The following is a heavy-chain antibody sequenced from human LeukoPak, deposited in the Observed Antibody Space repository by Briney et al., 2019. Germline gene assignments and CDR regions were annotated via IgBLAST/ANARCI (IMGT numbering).Heavy chain of an antibody. V-gene: IGHV4-4*02. Sequence: SGTLSLTCAASGGSISSSNWWSWVRQPPGKGLEWIGEIYHSGSTNYNPSLKSRVTISVDKSKNQFSLKLSSVTAADTAVYYCARAPGYSGYGFFDYWGQGTLVTVSS. CDR3: ARAPGYSGYGFFDY. J-gene: IGHJ4*02. CDR1: GGSISSSNW. D-gene: IGHD5-12*01. CDR2: IYHSGST.